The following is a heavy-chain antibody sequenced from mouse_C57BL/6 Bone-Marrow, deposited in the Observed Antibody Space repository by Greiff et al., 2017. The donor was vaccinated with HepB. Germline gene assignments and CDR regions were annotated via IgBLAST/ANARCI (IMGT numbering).Heavy chain of an antibody. D-gene: IGHD3-2*02. CDR2: IDPENGDT. CDR1: GFNIKDDY. CDR3: TTTAHSYYFDY. J-gene: IGHJ2*01. Sequence: EVQLQESGAELVRPGASVKLSCTASGFNIKDDYMHWVKQRPEQGLEWIGWIDPENGDTEYASKFQGKATITADTSSNTAYLQLSSLTSEDTAVYYCTTTAHSYYFDYWGQGTTLTVSS. V-gene: IGHV14-4*01.